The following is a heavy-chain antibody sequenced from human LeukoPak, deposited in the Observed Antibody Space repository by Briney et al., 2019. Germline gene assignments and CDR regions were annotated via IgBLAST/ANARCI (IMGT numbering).Heavy chain of an antibody. J-gene: IGHJ4*02. CDR3: ARVGYGDYATYFDY. Sequence: PSETLSLTCAVSGGSISSGGYSWSWIRQPPGKGLEWIGYIYHSGSTYYNPSLKSRVTISVDTSKNQFSLKLSSVTAADTAVYYCARVGYGDYATYFDYWGQGTLVTVSS. CDR2: IYHSGST. V-gene: IGHV4-30-2*05. CDR1: GGSISSGGYS. D-gene: IGHD4-17*01.